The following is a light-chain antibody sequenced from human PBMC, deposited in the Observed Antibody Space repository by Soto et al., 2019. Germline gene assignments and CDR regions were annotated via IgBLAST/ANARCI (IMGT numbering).Light chain of an antibody. Sequence: DIPMTQSPSSLSASVGDRVTITCRASQSISSYLNWYQQKPGKAPKLLIYAASSLQSGVPSRFSGSGSETDFTLTISSLQPEDFATYYCQQSYSTPLTVGGGTKVEIK. CDR3: QQSYSTPLT. J-gene: IGKJ4*01. CDR1: QSISSY. V-gene: IGKV1-39*01. CDR2: AAS.